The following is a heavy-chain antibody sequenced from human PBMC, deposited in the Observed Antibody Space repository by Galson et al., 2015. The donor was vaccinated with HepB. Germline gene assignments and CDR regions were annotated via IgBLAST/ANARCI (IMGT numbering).Heavy chain of an antibody. CDR2: INPSGGST. Sequence: SVKVSCKASGYTFTSYYMHWVRQAPGQGLEWMGIINPSGGSTSYAQKFQGRVTMTRDTSTSTVYMELSSLRSEDTAVYYCARDGGFLEWLFPYPPLNWFDPWGQGTLVTVSS. CDR3: ARDGGFLEWLFPYPPLNWFDP. D-gene: IGHD3-3*01. V-gene: IGHV1-46*01. CDR1: GYTFTSYY. J-gene: IGHJ5*02.